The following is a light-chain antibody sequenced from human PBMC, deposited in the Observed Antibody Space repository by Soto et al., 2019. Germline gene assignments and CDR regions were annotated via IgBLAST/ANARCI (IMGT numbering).Light chain of an antibody. V-gene: IGKV3-20*01. CDR2: GAS. J-gene: IGKJ4*01. Sequence: EIVLTQSPGTLSLSPGERATLSCRASQSVSSSYLAWYQQKPGQAPRLLIYGASSRATGIPDRFSGSGSGKDFTLTISRLEPEDFAVYYCQQYGRSPLGFGGGTKVEIX. CDR3: QQYGRSPLG. CDR1: QSVSSSY.